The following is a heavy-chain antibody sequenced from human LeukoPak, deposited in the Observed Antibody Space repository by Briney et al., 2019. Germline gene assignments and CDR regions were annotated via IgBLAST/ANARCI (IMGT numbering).Heavy chain of an antibody. CDR1: GGSISSYY. CDR2: LYYSGST. Sequence: SETLSLTCTVSGGSISSYYWSWIRQPPGKGLEWIGYLYYSGSTNYNPSLKSRVTISVDTSKNQFSLKLSSVTAADTAVYYCARTSGGAYDDAFDMWGQGTTVTVSS. CDR3: ARTSGGAYDDAFDM. V-gene: IGHV4-59*08. D-gene: IGHD3-3*01. J-gene: IGHJ3*02.